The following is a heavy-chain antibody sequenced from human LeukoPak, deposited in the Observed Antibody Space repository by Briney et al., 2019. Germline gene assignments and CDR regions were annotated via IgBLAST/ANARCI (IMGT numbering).Heavy chain of an antibody. CDR3: ARAGYSSSWYYYMDV. Sequence: SETLSLTCTVSGGSISSGSYYWSWIRQPAGKGLEWIGRIYTSGSTNYNPSLKSRVTISVDTSKNQFSLKLSSVTAADTAVYYCARAGYSSSWYYYMDVWGKGTTVTVSS. V-gene: IGHV4-61*02. D-gene: IGHD6-13*01. CDR1: GGSISSGSYY. CDR2: IYTSGST. J-gene: IGHJ6*03.